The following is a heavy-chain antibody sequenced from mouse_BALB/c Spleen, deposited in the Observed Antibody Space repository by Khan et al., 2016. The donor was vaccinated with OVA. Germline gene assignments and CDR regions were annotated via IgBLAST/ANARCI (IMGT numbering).Heavy chain of an antibody. CDR3: SKGDYVCVSDLYFDV. V-gene: IGHV2-3*01. D-gene: IGHD2-13*01. J-gene: IGHJ1*01. Sequence: QVQLKESGPGLVAPSQSLSITCTVSGFSLTNYGVSWVRQPPGKGLEWLGVVWGDGSTNYHSVLRSRLSLSKDNSKNQVLLKLNKLQHDETATESWSKGDYVCVSDLYFDVWGAGTTVTVSS. CDR1: GFSLTNYG. CDR2: VWGDGST.